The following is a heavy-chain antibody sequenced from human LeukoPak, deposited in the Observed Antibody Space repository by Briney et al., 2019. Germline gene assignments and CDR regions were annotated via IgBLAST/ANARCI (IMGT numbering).Heavy chain of an antibody. CDR1: GFTFSSYS. CDR2: ISSSSYTI. Sequence: GGSLRLSCAASGFTFSSYSMNWVRQAPGKGLEWVSYISSSSYTIYYADSVKGRFTISRDNAKNSLYLQMNSLRAEDTAVYYCAKGGGTGYSSSWYSNWGQGTLVTVSS. J-gene: IGHJ4*02. CDR3: AKGGGTGYSSSWYSN. V-gene: IGHV3-48*01. D-gene: IGHD6-13*01.